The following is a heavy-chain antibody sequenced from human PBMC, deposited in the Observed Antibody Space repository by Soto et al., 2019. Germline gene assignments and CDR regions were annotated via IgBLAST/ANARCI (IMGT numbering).Heavy chain of an antibody. CDR2: IYYSGST. J-gene: IGHJ4*02. D-gene: IGHD3-9*01. V-gene: IGHV4-30-4*02. CDR3: ARQGILNGYYTYDY. CDR1: VGSISIGDYS. Sequence: PSCSLSITCTFSVGSISIGDYSWSWIRQPPGKGLEWIGYIYYSGSTYYNPSLKSRVTISVDTSKNQFSLKLSSVTAADTAVYYCARQGILNGYYTYDYWGQGTLVTVSS.